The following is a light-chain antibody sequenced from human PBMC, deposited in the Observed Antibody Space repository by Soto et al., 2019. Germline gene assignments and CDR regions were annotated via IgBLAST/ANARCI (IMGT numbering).Light chain of an antibody. J-gene: IGLJ1*01. Sequence: QSVLTQPASVSGSPGQSITIFCTGTSSDIGGYNDVSWCQQHPDKAPKLMIYEVSNRPSGVSNRFSGSKSGNTASLTISGLQAEDEADYYCSSYTSSSPYVFGTGTKLTVL. CDR2: EVS. CDR1: SSDIGGYND. CDR3: SSYTSSSPYV. V-gene: IGLV2-14*01.